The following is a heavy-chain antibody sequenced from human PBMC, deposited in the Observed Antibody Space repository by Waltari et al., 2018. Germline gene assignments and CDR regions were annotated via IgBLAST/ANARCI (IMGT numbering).Heavy chain of an antibody. CDR3: VRVDNNGLEPFDY. CDR2: INGDGSRM. D-gene: IGHD1-1*01. J-gene: IGHJ4*02. Sequence: EVQLVESGGDLVQPGGSLRLSCAASGLTLSHYWIHWVRQAPGKGLVWVSCINGDGSRMTYADSVKGRFTLSRDNAKSTVYLQMSSLRAEDTALYYCVRVDNNGLEPFDYWGQGTLVTVSS. CDR1: GLTLSHYW. V-gene: IGHV3-74*01.